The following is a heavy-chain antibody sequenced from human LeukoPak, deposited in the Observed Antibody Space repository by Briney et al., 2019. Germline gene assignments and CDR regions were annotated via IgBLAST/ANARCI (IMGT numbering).Heavy chain of an antibody. D-gene: IGHD4-17*01. V-gene: IGHV3-53*01. CDR3: ARHLSGDDI. CDR1: GFIVSSNY. J-gene: IGHJ3*02. Sequence: GGSLRLSCAASGFIVSSNYMSWVRQAPGKGLEWVSIIYSGGSTYYADSVKGRFTISRDDSKNTLYLQMNSLRAEDTAVYYCARHLSGDDIWGQGTMVTVSS. CDR2: IYSGGST.